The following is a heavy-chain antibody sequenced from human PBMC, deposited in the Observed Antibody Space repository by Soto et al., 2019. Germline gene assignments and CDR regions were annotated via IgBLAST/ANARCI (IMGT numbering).Heavy chain of an antibody. D-gene: IGHD3-16*02. J-gene: IGHJ4*02. CDR3: ARLEYIWGSYRYNY. Sequence: SETLSLTCTVSGGSISSYYWSWIRQPPGKGLEWIGYIYYSGSTNYNPSLKSRVTISVDTSKNQFSLKLSSVTAAETAVYYCARLEYIWGSYRYNYWGQGTLVTVSS. V-gene: IGHV4-59*01. CDR1: GGSISSYY. CDR2: IYYSGST.